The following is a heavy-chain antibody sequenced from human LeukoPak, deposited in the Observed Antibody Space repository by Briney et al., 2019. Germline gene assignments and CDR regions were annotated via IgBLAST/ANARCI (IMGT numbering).Heavy chain of an antibody. D-gene: IGHD2-21*01. CDR1: GGSISSNSYY. Sequence: PSETLSLTCTVSGGSISSNSYYWGWIRQPPGKGLEWIGTIYYSGSTYYNPSLKSRVTISVDTSKNQFSLKLRSVTAADTAVYYCARRGYYDGDGHLNYWGQGTLVTVSS. J-gene: IGHJ4*02. V-gene: IGHV4-39*01. CDR2: IYYSGST. CDR3: ARRGYYDGDGHLNY.